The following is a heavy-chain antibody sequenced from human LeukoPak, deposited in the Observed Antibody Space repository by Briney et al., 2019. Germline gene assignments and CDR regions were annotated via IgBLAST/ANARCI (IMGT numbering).Heavy chain of an antibody. CDR1: GGSISSYY. CDR3: AREPHFDWLSYPGVVDY. D-gene: IGHD3-9*01. CDR2: IYTSGST. Sequence: SETLSLTCTVSGGSISSYYWSWIRQPAGKGLEWIGRIYTSGSTNYNPSLKSRVTMSVDTSKNQFSLKLSSVTAADTAVYYCAREPHFDWLSYPGVVDYWGQGTLVTVSS. J-gene: IGHJ4*02. V-gene: IGHV4-4*07.